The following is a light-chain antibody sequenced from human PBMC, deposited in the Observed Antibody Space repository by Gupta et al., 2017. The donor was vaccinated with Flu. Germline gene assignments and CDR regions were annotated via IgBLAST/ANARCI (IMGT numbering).Light chain of an antibody. CDR2: IND. V-gene: IGLV1-44*01. CDR3: ATWDASGSGWV. CDR1: RSNIGNNP. Sequence: QPVLTQPPSASGTPGQRLTITCSGSRSNIGNNPVSWYQHFPEAAPKVLILINDQRNSGVPDRFSGSKSRTSAALAISGLQSEDEADYYCATWDASGSGWVFGGGTRLTVL. J-gene: IGLJ3*02.